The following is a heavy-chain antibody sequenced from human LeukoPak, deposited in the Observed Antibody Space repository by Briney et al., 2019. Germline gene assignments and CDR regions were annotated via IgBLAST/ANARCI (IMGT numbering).Heavy chain of an antibody. CDR3: ARAGGGYDYVWGSYRYTDQDAFDI. Sequence: PGGSLRLSCAASGFTFSSYSMNWVRQAPGKGLEWVSSISSSSSYIYYADSVKGRFTISRDNAKNSLYLQMNSLRAEDTAVYYCARAGGGYDYVWGSYRYTDQDAFDIWGQGTMVTVSS. J-gene: IGHJ3*02. D-gene: IGHD3-16*02. CDR2: ISSSSSYI. V-gene: IGHV3-21*01. CDR1: GFTFSSYS.